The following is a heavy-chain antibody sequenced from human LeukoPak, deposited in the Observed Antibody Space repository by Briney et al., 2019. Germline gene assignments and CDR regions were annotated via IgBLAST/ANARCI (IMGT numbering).Heavy chain of an antibody. CDR2: ISCGGGST. Sequence: GGSLRLSCAPSGFTFSSYAMSWLRQAPGKGLEWVSLISCGGGSTYYADSVKGGFTISRDNTKNTLYLQITSVRAEDTAVYYRAKDGDSSGYYYVGNIDDWGQGALVTVSS. V-gene: IGHV3-23*01. J-gene: IGHJ4*02. CDR1: GFTFSSYA. D-gene: IGHD3-22*01. CDR3: AKDGDSSGYYYVGNIDD.